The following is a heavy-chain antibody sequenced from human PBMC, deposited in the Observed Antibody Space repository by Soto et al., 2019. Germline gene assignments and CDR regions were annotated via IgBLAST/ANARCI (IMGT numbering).Heavy chain of an antibody. CDR3: ARVGYSSGWYYFDY. Sequence: QVQLVESGGGVVQPGRSLRLSCAASGFTFSSYAMHWVRQAPGKGLEWVAVISYDGSNKYYADSVKGRFTISRDNSKNTLYRQMNSLRAEDTAVYYCARVGYSSGWYYFDYWGQGTLVTVSS. CDR2: ISYDGSNK. V-gene: IGHV3-30-3*01. J-gene: IGHJ4*02. CDR1: GFTFSSYA. D-gene: IGHD6-19*01.